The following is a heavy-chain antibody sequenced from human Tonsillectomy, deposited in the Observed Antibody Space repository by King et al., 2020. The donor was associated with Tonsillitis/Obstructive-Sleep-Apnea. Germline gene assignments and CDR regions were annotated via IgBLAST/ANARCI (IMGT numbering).Heavy chain of an antibody. V-gene: IGHV3-33*01. D-gene: IGHD5-12*01. CDR2: IWYDGSNK. Sequence: VQLVESGGGVVQPGRSLRLSCAASAFTFSSYGMHWVRQAPGKGLEWVAVIWYDGSNKDYADSVKGRFTISRDNSKNILYLQMNSLRVEDTAVYYCARVERYSGYDDALDIWGQGTMVTVSS. J-gene: IGHJ3*02. CDR1: AFTFSSYG. CDR3: ARVERYSGYDDALDI.